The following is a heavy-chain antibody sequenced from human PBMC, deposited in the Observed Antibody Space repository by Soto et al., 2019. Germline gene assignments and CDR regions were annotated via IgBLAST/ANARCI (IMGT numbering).Heavy chain of an antibody. D-gene: IGHD3-22*01. CDR3: AAYDSSGYYYFGRDY. CDR1: GFTFSSYA. V-gene: IGHV3-23*01. J-gene: IGHJ4*02. CDR2: ISGSGGST. Sequence: GGSLRLSCAASGFTFSSYAMSWVRQAPGKGLEWVSAISGSGGSTYYADSVKGRFTISRDNSKNTLYLQMSSLRAEDTAVYYCAAYDSSGYYYFGRDYWGQGTLVTVSS.